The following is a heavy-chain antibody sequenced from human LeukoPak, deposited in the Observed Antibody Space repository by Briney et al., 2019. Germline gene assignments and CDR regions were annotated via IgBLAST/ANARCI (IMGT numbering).Heavy chain of an antibody. CDR3: ARGGYYDIGGGDAFAI. J-gene: IGHJ3*02. D-gene: IGHD3-22*01. V-gene: IGHV3-30*04. CDR1: GFTFSSYA. CDR2: ISYEGSNK. Sequence: GGSLRLSCAASGFTFSSYAMHWVRQAPGQGLEWVAVISYEGSNKHYADSVKGRFTISRENSKNTLYLQMNSLRAEDTAVYYCARGGYYDIGGGDAFAIWGQGPMVTVSS.